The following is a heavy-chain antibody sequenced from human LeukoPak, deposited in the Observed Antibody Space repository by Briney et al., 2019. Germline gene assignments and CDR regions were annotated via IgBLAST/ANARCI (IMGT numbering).Heavy chain of an antibody. CDR1: GFTFSSYW. Sequence: GGSLRLSCAASGFTFSSYWMHWVRQAPGKGLVWVSRINSDGSSTSYADSVKGRFTISRDNAKNSLYLQMNSLRAEDTALYYCAKDIRRRGYYYDSSAFDYWGQGTLVTVSS. CDR2: INSDGSST. J-gene: IGHJ4*02. D-gene: IGHD3-22*01. CDR3: AKDIRRRGYYYDSSAFDY. V-gene: IGHV3-74*01.